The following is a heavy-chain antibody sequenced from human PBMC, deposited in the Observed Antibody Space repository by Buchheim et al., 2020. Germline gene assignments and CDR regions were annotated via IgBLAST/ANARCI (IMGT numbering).Heavy chain of an antibody. CDR1: GFTFSSYG. J-gene: IGHJ4*02. V-gene: IGHV3-30*18. CDR2: ISYDGSNK. CDR3: AKDSYSSSWGGNFDY. Sequence: QVQLVESGGGVVQPGRSLRLSCAASGFTFSSYGMHWVRQAPGKGLEWVAVISYDGSNKYYADSVKGRFTISRDNSKNTLYLQMNSLRAEDTAVYYCAKDSYSSSWGGNFDYWGQGTL. D-gene: IGHD6-13*01.